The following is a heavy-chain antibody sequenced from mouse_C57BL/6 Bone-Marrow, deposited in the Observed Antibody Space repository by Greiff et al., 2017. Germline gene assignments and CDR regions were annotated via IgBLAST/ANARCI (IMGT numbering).Heavy chain of an antibody. V-gene: IGHV1-49*01. CDR1: YFAFMASA. CDR2: FTMYRDAT. D-gene: IGHD1-1*01. Sequence: LKESGAELVRPGSSVKLSCKDSYFAFMASAMHWVKQRPGHGLEWIGSFTMYRDATEYSENFKGKATLTANTSSSTAYMELSSLTSEDSAVYYCARGTTVEDAMDYWGQGTSVTGSS. CDR3: ARGTTVEDAMDY. J-gene: IGHJ4*01.